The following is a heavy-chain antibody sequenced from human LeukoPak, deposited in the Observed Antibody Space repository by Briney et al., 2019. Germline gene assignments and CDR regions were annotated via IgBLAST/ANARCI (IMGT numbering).Heavy chain of an antibody. D-gene: IGHD3-3*01. V-gene: IGHV4-39*07. CDR2: IYYSGST. CDR1: DISITRNNHY. J-gene: IGHJ5*02. CDR3: ARDWRITIFGVAQDDNWFDP. Sequence: SETLSLTCTVSDISITRNNHYWGWIRQPPGKGLEWIGSIYYSGSTYYNPSLKSRVTISVDTSKNQFSLKLSSVTAADTAVYYCARDWRITIFGVAQDDNWFDPWGQGTLVTVSS.